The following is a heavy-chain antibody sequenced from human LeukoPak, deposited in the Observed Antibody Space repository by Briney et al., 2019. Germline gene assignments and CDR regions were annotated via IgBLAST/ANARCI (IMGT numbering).Heavy chain of an antibody. CDR3: AREVIVVVPAASEYYYYYYGMDV. J-gene: IGHJ6*02. V-gene: IGHV1-2*02. CDR2: INPNSGGT. CDR1: GYTFTVYY. D-gene: IGHD2-2*01. Sequence: ASVTVSCKASGYTFTVYYMHWVRQAPGQGLEWMGWINPNSGGTNYAQKFQGRVTMTRDTSISTAYMELSRLRSDDTAVYYCAREVIVVVPAASEYYYYYYGMDVWGQGTTVTVSS.